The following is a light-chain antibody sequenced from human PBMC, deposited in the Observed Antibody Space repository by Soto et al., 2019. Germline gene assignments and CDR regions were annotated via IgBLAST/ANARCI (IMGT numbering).Light chain of an antibody. CDR1: QSVSNNY. CDR3: QQRSNLIT. J-gene: IGKJ5*01. CDR2: GAS. V-gene: IGKV3D-20*02. Sequence: EIVLRQSPGTLSLSPGERATLSCRASQSVSNNYLAWYQQKPGQAPRLLIYGASNRATGIPDRFSGSGSGTDFTLTISSLEPEDFAVYYCQQRSNLITFGQGTRLEI.